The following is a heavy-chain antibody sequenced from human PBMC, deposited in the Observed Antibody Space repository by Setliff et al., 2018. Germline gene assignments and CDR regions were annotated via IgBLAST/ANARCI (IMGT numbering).Heavy chain of an antibody. J-gene: IGHJ6*03. CDR1: GGSISSYY. Sequence: SETLSLTCTVSGGSISSYYWSWIRQPAGKGLEWIGHIYIGGSANYNPSLKSRVTMSIDTSKNQFSLKLNSVTAADMAVYYCAREQWLDPPGYYYMDVWAKGTRAPSP. D-gene: IGHD6-19*01. CDR2: IYIGGSA. V-gene: IGHV4-4*07. CDR3: AREQWLDPPGYYYMDV.